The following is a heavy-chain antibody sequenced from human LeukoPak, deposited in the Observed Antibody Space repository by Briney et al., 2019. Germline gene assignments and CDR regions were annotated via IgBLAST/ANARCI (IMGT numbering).Heavy chain of an antibody. CDR3: ARLSSSLSGSKFDY. Sequence: SETLSLSCSVSGGSISIYYWSWIRQPPGKGLEWIGYIYYSGTTNYNPSLKSRVTISVDTSKNHFSLKLSSVTAADTAVYYCARLSSSLSGSKFDYWGQGTLVAVSS. J-gene: IGHJ4*02. D-gene: IGHD6-13*01. CDR1: GGSISIYY. CDR2: IYYSGTT. V-gene: IGHV4-59*08.